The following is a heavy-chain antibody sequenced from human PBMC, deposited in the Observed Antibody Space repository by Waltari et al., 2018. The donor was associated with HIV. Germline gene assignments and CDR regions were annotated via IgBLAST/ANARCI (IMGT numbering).Heavy chain of an antibody. CDR3: ARDINGGWGY. D-gene: IGHD7-27*01. Sequence: EVQLVESGGGLVQPGGSLRLSCAASGFTFSNYTMNWVRQDPGKGVELVSYISRSSISIFYADSVKGRFTISRDNAKNSLYLQMNSLRVEDTAVYYCARDINGGWGYWGQGTLVTVAS. V-gene: IGHV3-48*01. CDR2: ISRSSISI. J-gene: IGHJ4*02. CDR1: GFTFSNYT.